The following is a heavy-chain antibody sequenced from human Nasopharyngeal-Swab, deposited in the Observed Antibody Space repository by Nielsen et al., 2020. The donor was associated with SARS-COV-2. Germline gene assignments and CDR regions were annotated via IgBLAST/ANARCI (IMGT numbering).Heavy chain of an antibody. J-gene: IGHJ4*02. V-gene: IGHV3-21*01. CDR1: GFTFSSYS. Sequence: GESLKISCAASGFTFSSYSMNWVRQAPGKGLEWVSSISSSSSYIYYADSVKGRFTISRDNAKNSLYLQMNSLRAEDTAVYYCAGGGRDSSSYYFDYWGQGTLVTVSS. CDR3: AGGGRDSSSYYFDY. D-gene: IGHD6-6*01. CDR2: ISSSSSYI.